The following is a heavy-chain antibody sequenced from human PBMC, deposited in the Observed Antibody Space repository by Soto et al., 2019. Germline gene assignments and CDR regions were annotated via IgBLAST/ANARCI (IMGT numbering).Heavy chain of an antibody. Sequence: PGGSLRLSCAASGFTFSDYYMSWIRQAPGKGLEWVSYISSSGSTIYYADSVKGRFTISRDNAKNSLYLQMNSLRAEDTAVYYCARAADYETSLFPDAFDIWGQGTMGTVSS. CDR3: ARAADYETSLFPDAFDI. CDR1: GFTFSDYY. V-gene: IGHV3-11*01. CDR2: ISSSGSTI. J-gene: IGHJ3*02. D-gene: IGHD2-21*01.